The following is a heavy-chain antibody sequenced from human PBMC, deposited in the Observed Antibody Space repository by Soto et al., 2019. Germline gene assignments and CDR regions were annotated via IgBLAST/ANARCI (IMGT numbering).Heavy chain of an antibody. CDR3: ATALGCRSTSCTLDY. V-gene: IGHV1-69*01. D-gene: IGHD2-2*01. CDR2: IIPVSGAA. CDR1: GGTFGSYA. J-gene: IGHJ4*02. Sequence: QVQLVQSGAEVKKPGSSVKVSCKASGGTFGSYAFSWVRQAPGQGLEWMGGIIPVSGAAHYAQKFQGRVKITADDSTSTAYMELSSLSSQDTAVYYCATALGCRSTSCTLDYWGQGTRVIVSS.